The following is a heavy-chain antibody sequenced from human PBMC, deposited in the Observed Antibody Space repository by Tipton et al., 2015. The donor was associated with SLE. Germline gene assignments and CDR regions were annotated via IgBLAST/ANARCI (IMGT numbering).Heavy chain of an antibody. Sequence: LRLSCTVSGGSVSSSSYYWGWIRQPPGKGLEWIGEINHSGSTNYNPSLKSRVTIAVDTSKKQFSLNLSSVTAADTAVFYCARGRKRTSGYYYFHHWGQGTLVTVSS. CDR3: ARGRKRTSGYYYFHH. J-gene: IGHJ1*01. CDR1: GGSVSSSSYY. CDR2: INHSGST. D-gene: IGHD3-22*01. V-gene: IGHV4-39*07.